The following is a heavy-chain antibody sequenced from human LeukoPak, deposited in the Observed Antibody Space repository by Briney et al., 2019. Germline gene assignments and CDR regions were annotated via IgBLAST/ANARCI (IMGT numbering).Heavy chain of an antibody. CDR2: ISYDESNE. J-gene: IGHJ4*02. Sequence: GRSLRLSCADSGFTFCTYGMHWVRQAPGMGLEWVALISYDESNEYHADSVKGRFSVSRDNSKNTLYLQMNSLRAEDTAVYYCAKDRKVAFTFLPDYWGQGTLVTVSS. CDR3: AKDRKVAFTFLPDY. D-gene: IGHD5-12*01. CDR1: GFTFCTYG. V-gene: IGHV3-30*18.